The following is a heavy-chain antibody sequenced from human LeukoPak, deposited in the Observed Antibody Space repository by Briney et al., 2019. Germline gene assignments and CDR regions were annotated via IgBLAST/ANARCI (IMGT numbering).Heavy chain of an antibody. J-gene: IGHJ4*02. V-gene: IGHV3-74*01. CDR2: INSDGSTN. CDR3: VRVTSYWYRIDY. CDR1: SFTCYNTW. Sequence: LSFSSCGYSFTCYNTWMLRQRPAPGKGRMGCTNINSDGSTNTHADSVKGRFTMSRDNAKSTVHLQMSSLRDDDTAVYFCVRVTSYWYRIDYWGQGTLVTVSS. D-gene: IGHD2-8*02.